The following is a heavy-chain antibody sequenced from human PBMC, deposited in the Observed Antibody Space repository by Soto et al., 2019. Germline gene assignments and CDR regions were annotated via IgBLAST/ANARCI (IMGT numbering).Heavy chain of an antibody. CDR2: ISAYSANT. Sequence: QVHLVQSGPEVKKPGASVKVSCKASGYTFTSHGISWVRQAPGQGLEWMGWISAYSANTDYAQNYEGRVTLTTDTSTSTAYMELRSLRSDDTAVYYCARSSAGGTYGPDDYGMDVWGQGTTVTVSS. V-gene: IGHV1-18*04. J-gene: IGHJ6*02. CDR1: GYTFTSHG. D-gene: IGHD3-10*01. CDR3: ARSSAGGTYGPDDYGMDV.